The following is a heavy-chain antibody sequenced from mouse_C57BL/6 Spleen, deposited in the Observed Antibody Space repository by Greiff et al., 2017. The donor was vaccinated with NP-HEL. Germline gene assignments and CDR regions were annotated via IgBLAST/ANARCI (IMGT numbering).Heavy chain of an antibody. CDR3: ARSGYGYDGGCGY. D-gene: IGHD2-2*01. CDR1: GYTFTSYW. V-gene: IGHV1-72*01. J-gene: IGHJ2*01. CDR2: LDPNSGGT. Sequence: QVQLQQPGAELVKPGASVKLSCKASGYTFTSYWMHWVKQRPGRGLEWIGRLDPNSGGTTYNEKFKSKATLTVDKPSSTAYMQLSSLTSEDSAVYYCARSGYGYDGGCGYWGQGTTLTVSS.